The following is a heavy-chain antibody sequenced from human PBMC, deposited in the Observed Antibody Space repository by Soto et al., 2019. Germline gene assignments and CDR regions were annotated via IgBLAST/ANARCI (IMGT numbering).Heavy chain of an antibody. CDR2: MSYDGSNE. CDR1: GFTFSSNA. CDR3: ARDSILSGTTSPPPLDY. D-gene: IGHD1-1*01. Sequence: QVQLVESGGGVVQPGRSLRLSCAASGFTFSSNAMHWVRQAPGKGLEWVAVMSYDGSNEYYADSVKGRFTISRDNSKNPLYLQMNLLRAEDTAVYYCARDSILSGTTSPPPLDYWGQGTLVTVAS. J-gene: IGHJ4*02. V-gene: IGHV3-30-3*01.